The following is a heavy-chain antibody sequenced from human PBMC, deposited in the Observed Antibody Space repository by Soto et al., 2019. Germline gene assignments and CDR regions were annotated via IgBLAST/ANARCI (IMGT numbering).Heavy chain of an antibody. CDR2: FDPEDGET. V-gene: IGHV1-24*01. D-gene: IGHD3-22*01. J-gene: IGHJ5*02. Sequence: GASVKVSCKVSGYTLTELSMHWVRQAPGKGLEWMGGFDPEDGETIYAQKFQGRVTMTEDTSTDTAYMELSSLRSEDQAVYYSATLIDCWRGMSHNWFGPWGQGTLVAVAS. CDR3: ATLIDCWRGMSHNWFGP. CDR1: GYTLTELS.